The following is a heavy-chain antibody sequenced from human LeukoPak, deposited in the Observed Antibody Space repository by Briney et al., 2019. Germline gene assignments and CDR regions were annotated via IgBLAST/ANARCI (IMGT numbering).Heavy chain of an antibody. J-gene: IGHJ4*02. D-gene: IGHD3-9*01. CDR1: GFTFSSYG. CDR3: ARDSGYFDWLLWNYSDY. Sequence: GGSLRLSCAASGFTFSSYGMHWVRQAPGKGLEWVAVIWYDGSNKYYADSVKGRFTISRDNSKNTLYLQMNSLRAEDTAVYYCARDSGYFDWLLWNYSDYWGQGTLVTVSS. V-gene: IGHV3-33*01. CDR2: IWYDGSNK.